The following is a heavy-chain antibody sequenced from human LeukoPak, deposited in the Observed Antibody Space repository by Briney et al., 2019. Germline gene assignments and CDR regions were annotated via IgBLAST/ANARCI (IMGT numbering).Heavy chain of an antibody. CDR1: GFTFSSYA. V-gene: IGHV3-7*01. Sequence: GGSLRLSCAASGFTFSSYAMSWVRQAPGKGLEWVASIKQDGSEKYYVDSVKGRFTISRDNAKNSLYLQMNSLRAEDTAVYYCARERQNKDFWSGGDYWGQGTLVTVSS. CDR2: IKQDGSEK. CDR3: ARERQNKDFWSGGDY. D-gene: IGHD3-3*01. J-gene: IGHJ4*02.